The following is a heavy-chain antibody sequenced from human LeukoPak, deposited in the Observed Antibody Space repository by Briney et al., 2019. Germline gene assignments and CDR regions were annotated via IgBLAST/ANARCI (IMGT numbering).Heavy chain of an antibody. D-gene: IGHD1-26*01. Sequence: SETLSLTCTVSGGSINSNSYYWGWIRQPPGKGLEWIGSIYYSGSTNYNPSLKSRVTISVDTSKNQFSLKLSSVTAADTAVYYCAGSRVLDYWGQGTLVTVSS. J-gene: IGHJ4*02. CDR2: IYYSGST. CDR1: GGSINSNSYY. CDR3: AGSRVLDY. V-gene: IGHV4-39*07.